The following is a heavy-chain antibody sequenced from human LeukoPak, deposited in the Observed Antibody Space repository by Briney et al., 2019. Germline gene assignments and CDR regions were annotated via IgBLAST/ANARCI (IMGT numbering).Heavy chain of an antibody. CDR3: TANRDGYNWDY. J-gene: IGHJ4*02. Sequence: GGSLRLSCAASGFTFSNAWMSWVRRAPGKGLEWVGRIKSKTDGGTTDYAAPVKGRFTISRDDSKNTLYLQMNSLKTEDTAVYYCTANRDGYNWDYWGQGTLVTVSS. V-gene: IGHV3-15*01. D-gene: IGHD5-24*01. CDR1: GFTFSNAW. CDR2: IKSKTDGGTT.